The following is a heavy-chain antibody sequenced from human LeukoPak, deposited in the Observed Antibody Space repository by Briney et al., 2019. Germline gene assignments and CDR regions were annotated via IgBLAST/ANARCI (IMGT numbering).Heavy chain of an antibody. V-gene: IGHV3-48*04. CDR2: ISSSSSTI. CDR1: GFTFSSYS. CDR3: ARRPPYYYYMDV. Sequence: GGSLRLSCPASGFTFSSYSMNWVRQAPGKGLEWVSYISSSSSTIYYADSVKGRFTISRDNAKISLYLQMNSLRAEDTAVYYCARRPPYYYYMDVWGKGTTVTVSS. D-gene: IGHD6-25*01. J-gene: IGHJ6*03.